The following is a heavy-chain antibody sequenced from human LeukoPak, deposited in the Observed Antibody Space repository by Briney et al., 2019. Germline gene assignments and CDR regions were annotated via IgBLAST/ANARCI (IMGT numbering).Heavy chain of an antibody. D-gene: IGHD1-26*01. CDR2: INHSGST. CDR3: ARGPARIVGGTAGEYTDH. V-gene: IGHV4-34*01. CDR1: GGSVSGYY. J-gene: IGHJ4*02. Sequence: PSGTLSLTCAVYGGSVSGYYWSWIRQPPGKGLEWVGEINHSGSTNYNPSLKSRVTISVDTSKNQLSLELSSVTDAETAVYYCARGPARIVGGTAGEYTDHWGQGTLVTVSS.